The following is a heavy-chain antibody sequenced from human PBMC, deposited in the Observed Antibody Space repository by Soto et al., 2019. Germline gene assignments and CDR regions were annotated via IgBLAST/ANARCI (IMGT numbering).Heavy chain of an antibody. D-gene: IGHD2-2*01. CDR3: AKVRHIVVFSDFDY. V-gene: IGHV3-23*01. J-gene: IGHJ4*02. CDR1: GFTFINYA. Sequence: GGSLGLSCAASGFTFINYAMSWVRQAPGKGLEWVSSISGSGDGRYNADYVKGRFTISRDNSKNTVYLQMNSLRAEDTAVYYCAKVRHIVVFSDFDYWGQGTLVTVSS. CDR2: ISGSGDGR.